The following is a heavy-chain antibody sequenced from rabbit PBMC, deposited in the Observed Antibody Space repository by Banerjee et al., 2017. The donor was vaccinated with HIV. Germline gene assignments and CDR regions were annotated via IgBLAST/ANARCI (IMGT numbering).Heavy chain of an antibody. CDR1: GFSFSSSYC. CDR3: ARGINL. Sequence: QSLEESGGDLVKPEGSLTLTCTASGFSFSSSYCICWVRQAPGKGLEWIGCIDTGSGSPYYANWAKGRFTISKTSSTTVTLQMTSLTAADTATYFCARGINLWGPGTLVTVS. CDR2: IDTGSGSP. J-gene: IGHJ4*01. V-gene: IGHV1S40*01.